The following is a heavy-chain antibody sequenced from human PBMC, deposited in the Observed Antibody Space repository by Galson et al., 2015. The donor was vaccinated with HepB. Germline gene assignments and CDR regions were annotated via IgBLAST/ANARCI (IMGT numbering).Heavy chain of an antibody. J-gene: IGHJ4*02. D-gene: IGHD3-3*01. Sequence: SLRLSCAASGFTLSSYSMNWVRQAPGKGLEWVSYISSSSSTIYYADSVKGRFTISRDNAKNSLYLQMNSLRAEDTALYYCVDPPSGSDYWGQGTLVTVSS. CDR2: ISSSSSTI. CDR3: VDPPSGSDY. V-gene: IGHV3-48*01. CDR1: GFTLSSYS.